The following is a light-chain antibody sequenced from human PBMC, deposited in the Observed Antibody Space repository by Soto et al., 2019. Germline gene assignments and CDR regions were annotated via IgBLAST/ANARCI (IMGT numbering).Light chain of an antibody. Sequence: QSVLTQPPSVSGAPGQRVTISCTGSSSNIGAGYDVHWYQQLPGTAPKLLIYHNSNRPSGVPDRFSASKSGTSASLAITGLQAEDEADYYCQSYGNSLSGVFGGGTKLTVL. J-gene: IGLJ3*02. CDR1: SSNIGAGYD. V-gene: IGLV1-40*01. CDR2: HNS. CDR3: QSYGNSLSGV.